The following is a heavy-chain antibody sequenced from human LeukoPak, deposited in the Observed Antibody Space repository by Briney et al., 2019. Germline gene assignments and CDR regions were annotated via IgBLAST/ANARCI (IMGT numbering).Heavy chain of an antibody. V-gene: IGHV3-30*18. CDR3: AKDYSFYSHYYTMDV. J-gene: IGHJ6*02. Sequence: LSLTCTVSGGSISSSSYYWGWIRQPPGKGLEWVAVISYDGSNKYYADSVKGRFTISRDNSKSTLYLEVNTLRAEDTAVYYCAKDYSFYSHYYTMDVWGQGTTVSVSS. D-gene: IGHD2-21*01. CDR1: GGSISSSS. CDR2: ISYDGSNK.